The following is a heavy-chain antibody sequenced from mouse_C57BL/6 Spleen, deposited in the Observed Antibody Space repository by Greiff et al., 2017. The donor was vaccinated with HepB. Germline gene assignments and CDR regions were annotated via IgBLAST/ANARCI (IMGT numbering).Heavy chain of an antibody. J-gene: IGHJ1*03. Sequence: VQLQQSGPELVKPGASVKISCKASGYSFTGYYMNWVKQSPEKSLEWIGEINPSTGGTTYNQKFKAKATLTVDKSSRTAYMQLKSLTSEDSAVYYCARKGDSNVYWYFDVWGTGTTVTVSS. D-gene: IGHD2-5*01. V-gene: IGHV1-42*01. CDR3: ARKGDSNVYWYFDV. CDR1: GYSFTGYY. CDR2: INPSTGGT.